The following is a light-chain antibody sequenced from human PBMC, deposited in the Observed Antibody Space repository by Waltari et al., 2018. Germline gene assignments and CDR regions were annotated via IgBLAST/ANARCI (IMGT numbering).Light chain of an antibody. V-gene: IGLV3-25*03. CDR1: ALSSQW. J-gene: IGLJ2*01. CDR3: QSRGSTTLVV. CDR2: KNV. Sequence: ELTQPPSLSVPPGQTARLTCSGDALSSQWASWYQQKPGRSPILLIYKNVERPSEIPARFSGSHSGTTVTLTISGVQAEDEADYYCQSRGSTTLVVFGAGTKLTVL.